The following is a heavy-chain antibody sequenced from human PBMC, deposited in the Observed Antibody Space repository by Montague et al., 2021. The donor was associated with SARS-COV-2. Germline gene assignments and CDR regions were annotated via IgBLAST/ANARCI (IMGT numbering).Heavy chain of an antibody. D-gene: IGHD2-15*01. V-gene: IGHV4-59*01. Sequence: SETLSLTCTVSGDSISTSYRAWIRQPPGKGLEWIGYVYYSGRSSYNSSLKSRVTISVDTSKNQVSLNLRSVTAADTAVYFCVRADRRGPDTPHLYYYKGVDLWGQGTTVTVSS. J-gene: IGHJ6*02. CDR3: VRADRRGPDTPHLYYYKGVDL. CDR1: GDSISTSY. CDR2: VYYSGRS.